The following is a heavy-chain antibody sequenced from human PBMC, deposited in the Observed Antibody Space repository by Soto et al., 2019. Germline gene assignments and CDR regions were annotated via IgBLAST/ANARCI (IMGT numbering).Heavy chain of an antibody. J-gene: IGHJ3*02. CDR3: TTDPDQLYSSGWYEDAFDI. CDR1: GFTFSNAW. CDR2: IKSKTDGGTT. D-gene: IGHD6-19*01. V-gene: IGHV3-15*07. Sequence: GGSLRLSCAASGFTFSNAWMNWVRQAPGKGLEWVGRIKSKTDGGTTDYAAPVKGRFTISRDDSKNTLYLQMNSLKTEDTAVYYCTTDPDQLYSSGWYEDAFDIWGQGTMVTVSS.